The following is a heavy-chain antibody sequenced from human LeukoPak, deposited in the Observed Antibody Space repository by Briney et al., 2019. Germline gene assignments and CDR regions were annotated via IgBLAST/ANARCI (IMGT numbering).Heavy chain of an antibody. D-gene: IGHD3-10*01. Sequence: GESLKISCQGSGYSFTSYWISWVRQMPGKGLEWMGRIDPSDSYTNYSPSFQGHVTISADKSISTAYLQWSSLKASDSAMYYCARHPYYGSGSSPFDYWGQGTLVTVSS. CDR1: GYSFTSYW. CDR2: IDPSDSYT. V-gene: IGHV5-10-1*01. CDR3: ARHPYYGSGSSPFDY. J-gene: IGHJ4*02.